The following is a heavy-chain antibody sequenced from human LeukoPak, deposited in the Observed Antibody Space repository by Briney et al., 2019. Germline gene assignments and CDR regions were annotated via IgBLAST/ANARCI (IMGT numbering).Heavy chain of an antibody. CDR2: IYYSGGT. CDR3: ARVGMGVPAATETYYFDY. Sequence: SQTLSLTCTVSGGSISSGGYYWSWIRQHPGKGLEWIGYIYYSGGTYYNPSLKSRVTISVDTSKNQFSLKLSSVTAADTAVYYCARVGMGVPAATETYYFDYWGQGALVTVSS. CDR1: GGSISSGGYY. J-gene: IGHJ4*02. D-gene: IGHD2-2*01. V-gene: IGHV4-31*03.